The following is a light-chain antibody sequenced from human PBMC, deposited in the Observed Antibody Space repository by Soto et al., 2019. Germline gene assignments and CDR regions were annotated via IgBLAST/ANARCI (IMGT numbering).Light chain of an antibody. CDR2: ENN. Sequence: QSVLTQPPSVSAAPGQKVTISCSGSSSNIGNNYVSWYQQLPGTAPKLLIYENNKRPSGIPDRFSGSKSGTSATLVITGLQTGDEADYYCGTWDSSLSAGGVFGGGTQLTVL. CDR1: SSNIGNNY. CDR3: GTWDSSLSAGGV. V-gene: IGLV1-51*02. J-gene: IGLJ3*02.